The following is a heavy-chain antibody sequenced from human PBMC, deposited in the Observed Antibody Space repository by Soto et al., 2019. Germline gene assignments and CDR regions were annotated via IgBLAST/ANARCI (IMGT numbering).Heavy chain of an antibody. CDR1: GFTFSSYG. Sequence: VQLVESGGGVVQPGRSLRLSCAASGFTFSSYGMQWVRQAPGKGLEWVAVISYDGSNKHYADSVKGRFTISRDNSKNTLYLQINSLTTEDTDMYYCAKDGNIVGDTDAFDIWGQGTMVTVSS. J-gene: IGHJ3*02. D-gene: IGHD1-26*01. CDR3: AKDGNIVGDTDAFDI. CDR2: ISYDGSNK. V-gene: IGHV3-30*18.